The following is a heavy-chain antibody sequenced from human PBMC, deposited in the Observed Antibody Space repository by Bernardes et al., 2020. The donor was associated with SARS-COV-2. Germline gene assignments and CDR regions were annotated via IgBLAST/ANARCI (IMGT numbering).Heavy chain of an antibody. V-gene: IGHV5-10-1*01. J-gene: IGHJ5*02. CDR3: ARGVADCGGDCYSWFDP. Sequence: GESLKISCKGSGYSFTSYWISWVRQMPGKGLEWMGRIDPSDSYTNYSPSFQGHVTISADKSISTAYMELSSPRSEDTAVYYCARGVADCGGDCYSWFDPWGQGSLVTVSS. D-gene: IGHD2-21*02. CDR1: GYSFTSYW. CDR2: IDPSDSYT.